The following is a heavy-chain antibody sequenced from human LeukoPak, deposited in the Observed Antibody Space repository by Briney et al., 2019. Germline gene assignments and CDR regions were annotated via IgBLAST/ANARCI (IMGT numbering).Heavy chain of an antibody. CDR2: IKQDGSEK. J-gene: IGHJ5*02. Sequence: SGGSLRLSCAASGFTFSSYWMSWVRQAPGKGLEWVANIKQDGSEKYYVDSVKGRFTISRDNAKNSLYLQMNSLRAEDTAVYYCAREVYSPGPNWFDPWGQGTLVTVSS. V-gene: IGHV3-7*01. CDR3: AREVYSPGPNWFDP. D-gene: IGHD1-26*01. CDR1: GFTFSSYW.